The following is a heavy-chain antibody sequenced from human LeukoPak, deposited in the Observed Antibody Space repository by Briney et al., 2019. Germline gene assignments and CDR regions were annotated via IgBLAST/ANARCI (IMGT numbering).Heavy chain of an antibody. CDR1: GGSFSGYY. CDR2: INHSGST. D-gene: IGHD4-23*01. Sequence: SETLSLTCAVYGGSFSGYYWSWIPQPPGKGLEWIGEINHSGSTNYNPSLKSRVTISVDTSKNQSSLKLSSVTAADTAVYYCARETTVGYFDDWGQGTLVTVSS. CDR3: ARETTVGYFDD. V-gene: IGHV4-34*01. J-gene: IGHJ4*02.